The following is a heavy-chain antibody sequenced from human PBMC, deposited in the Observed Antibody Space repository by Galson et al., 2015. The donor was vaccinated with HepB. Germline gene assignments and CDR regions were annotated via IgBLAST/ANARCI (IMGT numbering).Heavy chain of an antibody. V-gene: IGHV3-48*04. D-gene: IGHD1-14*01. CDR1: GFTFSSYS. Sequence: SLRLSCAASGFTFSSYSMNWVRQAPGKGLEWVSYISSSSSTIYYADSVKGRFTISRDNSKNSLYLQMNSLRTEDTALYYCAKDMGRLRRTGYYYYGMDVWGQGTTVTVSS. CDR2: ISSSSSTI. J-gene: IGHJ6*02. CDR3: AKDMGRLRRTGYYYYGMDV.